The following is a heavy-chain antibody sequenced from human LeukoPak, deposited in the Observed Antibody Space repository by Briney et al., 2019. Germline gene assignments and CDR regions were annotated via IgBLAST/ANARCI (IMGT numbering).Heavy chain of an antibody. J-gene: IGHJ4*02. D-gene: IGHD3-10*01. V-gene: IGHV4-59*01. Sequence: SETLSLTCTVSGGSISDYYWSWMRQPPGKGLEWIGYIYYSGRTNYNPSLKSRVTISVDMSKNQFSLKLNSVTAADTAVYYCARGDYNGGNRYFDYWGQGTLVTVSP. CDR1: GGSISDYY. CDR3: ARGDYNGGNRYFDY. CDR2: IYYSGRT.